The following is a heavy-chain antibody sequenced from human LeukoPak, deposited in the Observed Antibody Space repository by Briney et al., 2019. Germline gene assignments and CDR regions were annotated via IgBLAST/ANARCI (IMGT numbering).Heavy chain of an antibody. J-gene: IGHJ3*01. V-gene: IGHV4-34*01. D-gene: IGHD3-10*01. CDR1: GGSTSGYF. CDR3: ARVDGFGESPLDAFDV. CDR2: INHSGST. Sequence: SETLSLTCDVSGGSTSGYFWSWIRQPPGKGPEWIGEINHSGSTKYIPSLKSRLTISVDTSKTQFSLKLTSVTAADTAVYYCARVDGFGESPLDAFDVGGQGTMVTVSS.